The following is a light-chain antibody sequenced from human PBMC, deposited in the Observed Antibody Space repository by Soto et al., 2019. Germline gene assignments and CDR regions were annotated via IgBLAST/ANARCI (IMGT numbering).Light chain of an antibody. Sequence: DIPMTQSPSSLSASVGDRVTITCRASQSISSYLNWYQQKPGKAPKLLIYAASSWQSGVPSRFSGSGSGTDFTLTISSLQPEDFATYYFQQSYSTPCTFGQGTKVEIK. J-gene: IGKJ1*01. CDR1: QSISSY. CDR2: AAS. V-gene: IGKV1-39*01. CDR3: QQSYSTPCT.